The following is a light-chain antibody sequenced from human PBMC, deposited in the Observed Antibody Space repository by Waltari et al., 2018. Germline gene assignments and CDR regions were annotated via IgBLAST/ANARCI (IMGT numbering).Light chain of an antibody. CDR3: QQYNKWPPLT. CDR1: QNIHDN. CDR2: GAC. J-gene: IGKJ4*01. V-gene: IGKV3-15*01. Sequence: EVLMTQSPATLSVSPGERVTLSCRASQNIHDNLAWYQQKPGQAPRLLIYGACTRATAIPARFRGSGSGTEFTLTISSLQSEDLAIYYCQQYNKWPPLTFGGGTKVEIK.